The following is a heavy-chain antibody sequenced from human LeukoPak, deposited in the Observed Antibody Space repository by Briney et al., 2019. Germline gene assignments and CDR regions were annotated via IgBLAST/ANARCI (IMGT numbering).Heavy chain of an antibody. CDR3: ARGTNMMASLRFDP. D-gene: IGHD2-8*01. Sequence: NPSETLSLTCTISGGSISTYYWSWIRQPPGKGLEWIGYIYYSGITKYNPSVKSRVTISVDTSKNQSSLKVSSVTAADTAVYYCARGTNMMASLRFDPWGQGTLVTVSS. CDR1: GGSISTYY. V-gene: IGHV4-59*01. CDR2: IYYSGIT. J-gene: IGHJ5*02.